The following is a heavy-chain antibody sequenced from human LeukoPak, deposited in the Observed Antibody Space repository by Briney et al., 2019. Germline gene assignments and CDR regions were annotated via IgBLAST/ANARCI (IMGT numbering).Heavy chain of an antibody. CDR1: GGSISSTTDY. CDR3: ARHSPPNSADFYQYYGMDD. J-gene: IGHJ6*02. Sequence: SETLSLTCTVSGGSISSTTDYWGWIRQPPGKGLEWIGSICYSGSTYNNPSLKSRVTLSVETSKSQFSLKLSSVTAADTAVYFCARHSPPNSADFYQYYGMDDWGQGTTVTVSS. D-gene: IGHD1-26*01. V-gene: IGHV4-39*01. CDR2: ICYSGST.